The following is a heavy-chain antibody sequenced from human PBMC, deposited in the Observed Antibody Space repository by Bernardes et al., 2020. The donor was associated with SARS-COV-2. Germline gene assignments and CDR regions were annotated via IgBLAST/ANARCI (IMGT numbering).Heavy chain of an antibody. D-gene: IGHD3-16*01. V-gene: IGHV3-74*01. CDR2: ITPDGRST. CDR1: GFTFTTYW. J-gene: IGHJ6*02. Sequence: GSLRLSCAASGFTFTTYWMHWGRQVPGKGLVWVARITPDGRSTDYADFVKGRFTISRDNAKNTVFLQMNSLRDEDTAVYSCATGGDGASAPGMDVWGQGTTVTVSS. CDR3: ATGGDGASAPGMDV.